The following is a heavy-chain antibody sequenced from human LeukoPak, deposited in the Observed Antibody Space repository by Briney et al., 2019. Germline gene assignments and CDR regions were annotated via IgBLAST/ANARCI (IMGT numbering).Heavy chain of an antibody. D-gene: IGHD5-18*01. CDR3: ARGRYSFAY. J-gene: IGHJ4*02. Sequence: SETLSLTCAVYGGSFSGYYWSWIRQPPGKGLEWIGEINHSGSTNYNPSLKSRVTISVDTSKNQFSLNLRSVTAADTAVYYCARGRYSFAYWGQGTLVTVCS. V-gene: IGHV4-34*01. CDR2: INHSGST. CDR1: GGSFSGYY.